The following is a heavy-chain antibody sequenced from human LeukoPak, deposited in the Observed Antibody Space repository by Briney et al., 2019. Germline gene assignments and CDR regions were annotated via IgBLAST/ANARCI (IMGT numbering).Heavy chain of an antibody. Sequence: PGGSLRLSCAASGFTFSTYEMNWVRQAPGKGLEWISYISDSGSTIYYADSVKGRFTISRDNAKNSLYLQMNSLRAEDTAVYYCARDSIVGATWEGSAFDYWGQGTLVTVSS. D-gene: IGHD1-26*01. J-gene: IGHJ4*02. CDR3: ARDSIVGATWEGSAFDY. CDR1: GFTFSTYE. CDR2: ISDSGSTI. V-gene: IGHV3-48*03.